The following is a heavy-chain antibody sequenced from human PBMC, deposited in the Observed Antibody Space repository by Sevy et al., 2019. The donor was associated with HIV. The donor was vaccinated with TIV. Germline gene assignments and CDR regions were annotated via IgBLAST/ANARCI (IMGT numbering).Heavy chain of an antibody. Sequence: ASVKVSCKASGSTFTGNYIHWVRQAPGQGLESMGWINPDSGGTNYAQKFQGRVTMTRDTSISIAYMELSRLRYDDTAVYYCANRGKLLGMDVWGQGTTVTVSS. CDR2: INPDSGGT. J-gene: IGHJ6*02. CDR1: GSTFTGNY. CDR3: ANRGKLLGMDV. D-gene: IGHD2-15*01. V-gene: IGHV1-2*02.